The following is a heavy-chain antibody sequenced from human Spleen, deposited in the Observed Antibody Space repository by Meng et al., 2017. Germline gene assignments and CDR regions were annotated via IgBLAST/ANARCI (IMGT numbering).Heavy chain of an antibody. V-gene: IGHV3-48*03. Sequence: GGSLRLSCAASGFTFSSYEMNWVRQAPGKGLEWVSYISSSGNTIYYADSVKGRFTISRENAKNSLYLQMSSLRAEDTTVYYCARGELSAVAGTKDYWGQGTLVTVSS. J-gene: IGHJ4*02. D-gene: IGHD6-19*01. CDR2: ISSSGNTI. CDR3: ARGELSAVAGTKDY. CDR1: GFTFSSYE.